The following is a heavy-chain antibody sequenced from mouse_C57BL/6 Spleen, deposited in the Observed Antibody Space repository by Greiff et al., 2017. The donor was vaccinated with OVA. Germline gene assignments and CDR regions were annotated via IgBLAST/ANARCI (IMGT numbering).Heavy chain of an antibody. CDR2: ISSGSSTI. J-gene: IGHJ4*01. CDR3: ARTGRYAMDY. V-gene: IGHV5-17*01. D-gene: IGHD4-1*01. Sequence: EVKVVESGGGLVKPGGSLKLSCAASGFTFSDYGMHWVRQAPEKGLEWVAYISSGSSTIYYADTVKGRFTISRDNAKTTLFLQMTSLRSEDTAMYYCARTGRYAMDYWGQGTSVTVSS. CDR1: GFTFSDYG.